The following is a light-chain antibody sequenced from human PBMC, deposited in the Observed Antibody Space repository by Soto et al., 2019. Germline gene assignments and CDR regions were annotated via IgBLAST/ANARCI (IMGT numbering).Light chain of an antibody. CDR2: DAS. CDR3: QQYNNWPRT. J-gene: IGKJ1*01. CDR1: LSISSK. V-gene: IGKV3-15*01. Sequence: EIVMTQSPATLSVSPGERATLSCRASLSISSKLAWYQQKGGQAPRLLIYDASTRATGIPARFSGSGSGTEFTLTITSLQSEDFAVYYCQQYNNWPRTFGQGTKVEIK.